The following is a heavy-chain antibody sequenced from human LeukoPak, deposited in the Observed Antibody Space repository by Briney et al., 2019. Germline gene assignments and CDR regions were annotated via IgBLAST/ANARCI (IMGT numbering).Heavy chain of an antibody. CDR1: GFTFNSYA. CDR2: ISGSGGST. Sequence: GGSLRLSCAASGFTFNSYAMSWVRQAPGKGLEWVSLISGSGGSTYNADSVKGRFTISRDNSKNTLYLQMNSLRAEDTAVYYCAKDRHYYGSGSFYTYFDYWGQGTLVTVSS. CDR3: AKDRHYYGSGSFYTYFDY. D-gene: IGHD3-10*01. V-gene: IGHV3-23*01. J-gene: IGHJ4*02.